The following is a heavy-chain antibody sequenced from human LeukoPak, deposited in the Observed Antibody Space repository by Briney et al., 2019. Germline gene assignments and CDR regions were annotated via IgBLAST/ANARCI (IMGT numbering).Heavy chain of an antibody. Sequence: GGSLRLSCAASGFTFDDYGMSWVRQAPGKGLEWVSGINWNGGSTGYADSVKGRFTISRDNAKNYLYLQMNSLRAEDTALYYCARAPYSSSWYSYYYMDVWGKGTTVTVSS. J-gene: IGHJ6*03. CDR3: ARAPYSSSWYSYYYMDV. CDR2: INWNGGST. D-gene: IGHD6-13*01. CDR1: GFTFDDYG. V-gene: IGHV3-20*04.